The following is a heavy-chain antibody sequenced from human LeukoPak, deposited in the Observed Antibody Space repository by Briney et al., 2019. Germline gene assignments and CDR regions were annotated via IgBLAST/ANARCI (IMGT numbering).Heavy chain of an antibody. Sequence: ASETLSLTCAVYGGSFSGYYWSWIRQPPGKGLEWIGEINHSGSTNYNPSLKSRVTISVDTSKNQFSLKLSSVTAADTAVYYCARRRGYYYDSSGYYYSPFDYWGQGTLVTVSS. V-gene: IGHV4-34*01. J-gene: IGHJ4*02. D-gene: IGHD3-22*01. CDR1: GGSFSGYY. CDR2: INHSGST. CDR3: ARRRGYYYDSSGYYYSPFDY.